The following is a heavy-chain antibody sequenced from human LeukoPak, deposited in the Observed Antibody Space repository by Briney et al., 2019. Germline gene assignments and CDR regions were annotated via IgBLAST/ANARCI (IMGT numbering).Heavy chain of an antibody. V-gene: IGHV4-38-2*01. Sequence: SETLSLTCAVSGYSISSGYYWAWIRQPPGKGLEWIGSIYHSGSTYYKPSLKSRVTTSVDTPKNQFSLKVNSVTAADTAVYYCARHGGHSGFDPYDYWGQGTLVTVSS. CDR2: IYHSGST. D-gene: IGHD5-12*01. CDR1: GYSISSGYY. CDR3: ARHGGHSGFDPYDY. J-gene: IGHJ4*02.